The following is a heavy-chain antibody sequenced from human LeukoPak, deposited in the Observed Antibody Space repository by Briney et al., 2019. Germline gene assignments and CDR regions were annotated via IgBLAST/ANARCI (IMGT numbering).Heavy chain of an antibody. D-gene: IGHD1-26*01. CDR1: GFTFSSYA. J-gene: IGHJ3*02. Sequence: GGSLRLSCAASGFTFSSYAMSWVRQAPGKGLEWVSAISGSGGSTYYADSVKGRFTISRDNSKNALYLQMNSLRAEDTAVYYCAMGGLLRGAFDIWGQGTMVTVSS. CDR3: AMGGLLRGAFDI. V-gene: IGHV3-23*01. CDR2: ISGSGGST.